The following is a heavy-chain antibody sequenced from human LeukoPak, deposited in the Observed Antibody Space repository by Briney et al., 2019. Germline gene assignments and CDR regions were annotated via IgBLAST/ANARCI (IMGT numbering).Heavy chain of an antibody. V-gene: IGHV1-69*13. CDR1: GGTFSSYA. J-gene: IGHJ4*02. D-gene: IGHD2-15*01. Sequence: SVKVSCKASGGTFSSYALSWVRQAPGQGLEWMGGIIPIFGTANYAQKFQGRVTITADESTSTAYMELSSLRSEDTAVYYCAGSYCSGGSCYSIFDYWGQGTLVTVSS. CDR2: IIPIFGTA. CDR3: AGSYCSGGSCYSIFDY.